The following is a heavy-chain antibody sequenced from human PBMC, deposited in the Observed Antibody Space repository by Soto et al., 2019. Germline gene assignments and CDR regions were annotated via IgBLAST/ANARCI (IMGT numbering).Heavy chain of an antibody. D-gene: IGHD4-17*01. CDR3: ASHDYAFDY. Sequence: SETLSLTCDVSGDSISIGGYSWNWLRQPPGKGLQWIGYIYHGGSTYYNPSLKSRVTISVDTSKNQFSLKLSSVTAADTAVYYCASHDYAFDYWGQGTLVTVSS. CDR1: GDSISIGGYS. CDR2: IYHGGST. J-gene: IGHJ4*02. V-gene: IGHV4-30-2*03.